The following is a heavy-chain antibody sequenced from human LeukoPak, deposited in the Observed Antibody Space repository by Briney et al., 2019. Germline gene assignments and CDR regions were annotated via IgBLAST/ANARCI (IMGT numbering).Heavy chain of an antibody. Sequence: GRSLRLSCAASGFTFDDYAMHWVRQAPGKGLEWVSGISWNSGSIGYADSVKGRFTISRDNAKNSLYLQMNSLRAEDTAVYYCARALVATITAPFDYWGQGTLVTVSS. V-gene: IGHV3-9*01. CDR2: ISWNSGSI. D-gene: IGHD5-12*01. CDR3: ARALVATITAPFDY. J-gene: IGHJ4*02. CDR1: GFTFDDYA.